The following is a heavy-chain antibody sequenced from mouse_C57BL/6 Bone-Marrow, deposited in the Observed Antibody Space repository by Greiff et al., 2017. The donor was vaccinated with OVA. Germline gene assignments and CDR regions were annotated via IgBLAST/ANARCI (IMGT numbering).Heavy chain of an antibody. J-gene: IGHJ1*03. D-gene: IGHD1-1*01. V-gene: IGHV14-4*01. CDR2: IDPENGDT. CDR3: TTVVVPLYWYFDV. Sequence: EVQLQQSGAELVRPGASVKLSCTASGFNIKDDYMHWVKQRPEQGLEWIGWIDPENGDTEYASKFQGKATITADTSSNTAYLQLSSLTSEDTAVYYCTTVVVPLYWYFDVWGTGTTVTVSS. CDR1: GFNIKDDY.